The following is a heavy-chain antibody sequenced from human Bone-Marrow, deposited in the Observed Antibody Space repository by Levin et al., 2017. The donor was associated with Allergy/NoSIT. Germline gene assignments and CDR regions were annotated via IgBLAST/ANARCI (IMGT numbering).Heavy chain of an antibody. Sequence: PGGSLRLSCTASQFTFSNYWMHWLRQVPGRGLVWVSRIDSDGSTTRYVDSVKGRFTVSRDNTKNTVDLQIHRLRAEDTGVYYCARAVAGEYYFDSWGQGAPVTVSS. CDR2: IDSDGSTT. CDR3: ARAVAGEYYFDS. D-gene: IGHD6-19*01. V-gene: IGHV3-74*01. J-gene: IGHJ4*02. CDR1: QFTFSNYW.